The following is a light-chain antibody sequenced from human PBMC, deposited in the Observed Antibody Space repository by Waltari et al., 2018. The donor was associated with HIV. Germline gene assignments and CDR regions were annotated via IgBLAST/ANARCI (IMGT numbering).Light chain of an antibody. CDR1: SSAIGAYDF. CDR2: EVT. Sequence: QSALTQPPSASGSLGQSVTISCTGSSSAIGAYDFASWFQQHPHSAPKLLLYEVTRRPSTVSDRFAGSRSGNTAFLTVAGLQPDDEATYFCSSYGDSLKVLFGGGTNVTVL. J-gene: IGLJ2*01. V-gene: IGLV2-8*01. CDR3: SSYGDSLKVL.